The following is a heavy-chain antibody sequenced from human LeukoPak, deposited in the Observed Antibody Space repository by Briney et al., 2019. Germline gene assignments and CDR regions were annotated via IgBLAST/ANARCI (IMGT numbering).Heavy chain of an antibody. J-gene: IGHJ5*02. Sequence: GASVKVSCKASGGTFSSYAISWVRQAPGRGLEWMGGIIPIFGTANYAQKFQGRVTITADESTSTAYMELSSLRSEDTAVYYCARGLEWLTRRQTWFDPWGQGTLVTVSS. CDR3: ARGLEWLTRRQTWFDP. CDR1: GGTFSSYA. D-gene: IGHD3-3*01. CDR2: IIPIFGTA. V-gene: IGHV1-69*13.